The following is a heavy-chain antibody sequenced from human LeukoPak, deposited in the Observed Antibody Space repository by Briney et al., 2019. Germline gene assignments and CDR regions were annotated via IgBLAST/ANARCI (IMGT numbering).Heavy chain of an antibody. V-gene: IGHV3-21*01. D-gene: IGHD3-3*01. Sequence: GGSLRLSCAASGVTFSGYSMNWVRQAPGKGLEWVSSISSSSSYIYYADSVKGRFTISRDNAKNSLYLQMNSLRAEDTAVYYCARGWGTIFGVVVFDIWGQGTMVTVSS. CDR1: GVTFSGYS. CDR3: ARGWGTIFGVVVFDI. J-gene: IGHJ3*02. CDR2: ISSSSSYI.